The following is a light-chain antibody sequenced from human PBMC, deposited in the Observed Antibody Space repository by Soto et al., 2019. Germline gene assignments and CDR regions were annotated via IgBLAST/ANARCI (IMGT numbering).Light chain of an antibody. J-gene: IGKJ1*01. CDR1: QSISTR. CDR3: QHYNSHST. V-gene: IGKV1-5*01. CDR2: DAS. Sequence: EIQMTQSLSTLSASVGDRVTITCRASQSISTRLALYQQKPGKAPKLLIYDASSLESGVPSRFSDIASGTEFTLAIGSMKPDDFATDDCQHYNSHSTFGQGTKVDIK.